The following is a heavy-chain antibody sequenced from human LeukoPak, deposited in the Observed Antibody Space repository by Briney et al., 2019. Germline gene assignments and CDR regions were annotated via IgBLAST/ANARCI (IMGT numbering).Heavy chain of an antibody. CDR3: AREEWFDP. CDR1: GGSISSGNYY. CDR2: IYYSGST. J-gene: IGHJ5*02. V-gene: IGHV4-30-4*01. Sequence: TSETLSLTCTVSGGSISSGNYYWSWIRQHPGKGLEWIGDIYYSGSTNYNPSLESRVTISVDTSKNQLALKLSSVTAADTAVYYCAREEWFDPWGQGTLVTVSS.